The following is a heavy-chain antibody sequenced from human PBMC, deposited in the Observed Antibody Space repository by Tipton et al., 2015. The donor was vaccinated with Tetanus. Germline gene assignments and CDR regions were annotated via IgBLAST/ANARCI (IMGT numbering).Heavy chain of an antibody. Sequence: TLSLTCNVSGGSINTGDYYWSWIRQSPGKGLEWIGHVYYSGRTYYNPPLKSRVTISADMSKNQFSLKLTSVTAADTATYYCARGWSECSSWSCSPFDSWGQGTLVTVSS. J-gene: IGHJ4*02. CDR2: VYYSGRT. V-gene: IGHV4-30-4*01. D-gene: IGHD2-2*01. CDR3: ARGWSECSSWSCSPFDS. CDR1: GGSINTGDYY.